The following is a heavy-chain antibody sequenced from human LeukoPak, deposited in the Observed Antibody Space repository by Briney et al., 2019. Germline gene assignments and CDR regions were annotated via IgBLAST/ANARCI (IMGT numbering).Heavy chain of an antibody. CDR1: GFTFSNYA. CDR3: ARDQLGSGWYYYYYMDV. V-gene: IGHV3-23*01. J-gene: IGHJ6*03. CDR2: ISGSGGST. D-gene: IGHD6-19*01. Sequence: PGGSLRLSCAASGFTFSNYAMSWVRQAPGKGLEWVSTISGSGGSTYYADSVKGRFTISRDNAKNTLYLQMNSLRAEDTAVYYCARDQLGSGWYYYYYMDVWGKGTTVTIPS.